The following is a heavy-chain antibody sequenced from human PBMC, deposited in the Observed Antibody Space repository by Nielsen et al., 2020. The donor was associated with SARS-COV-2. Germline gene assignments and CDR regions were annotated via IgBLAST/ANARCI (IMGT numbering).Heavy chain of an antibody. J-gene: IGHJ6*02. CDR2: IYSGGSST. Sequence: VRQAPGKGLEWVSVIYSGGSSTYYADSVKGRFTISRDNSKNTLYLQMNSLRAEDTAVYYCARDQGGAYDFWSGLGGMDVWGQGTTVTVSS. V-gene: IGHV3-23*03. CDR3: ARDQGGAYDFWSGLGGMDV. D-gene: IGHD3-3*01.